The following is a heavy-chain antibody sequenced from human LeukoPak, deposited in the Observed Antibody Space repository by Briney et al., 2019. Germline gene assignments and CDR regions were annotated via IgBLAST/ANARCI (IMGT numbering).Heavy chain of an antibody. CDR1: GGSISSSSYY. CDR3: ARGGYYGSGNDFRFDP. CDR2: IYYSGST. V-gene: IGHV4-39*07. D-gene: IGHD3-10*01. Sequence: SETLSLTCTVSGGSISSSSYYWGWIRQPPGKGLEWIGSIYYSGSTNYNPSLKSRVTISVDTSKNQFSLKLSSVTAADTAVYYCARGGYYGSGNDFRFDPWGQGTLVTVSS. J-gene: IGHJ5*02.